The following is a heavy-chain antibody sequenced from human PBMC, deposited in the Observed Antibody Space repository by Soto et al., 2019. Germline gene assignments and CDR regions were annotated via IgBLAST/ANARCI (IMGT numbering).Heavy chain of an antibody. V-gene: IGHV3-23*01. CDR2: ISHSGSAT. J-gene: IGHJ4*02. CDR3: AKDIGVWDHHTVDN. CDR1: GFTFGGYA. D-gene: IGHD1-26*01. Sequence: EVQLLESGGGLAQPGGSLRLSCAASGFTFGGYAMSWVRQAPGRGLEWVAGISHSGSATYYADSVKGRFTISRDKSRNTLDLQMNSLGAEDTAVDYWAKDIGVWDHHTVDNWGRGTLVTVSP.